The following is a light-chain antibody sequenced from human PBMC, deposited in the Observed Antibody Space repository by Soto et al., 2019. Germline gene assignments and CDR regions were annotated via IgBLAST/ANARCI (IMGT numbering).Light chain of an antibody. J-gene: IGKJ4*01. CDR3: QQTNSLPLT. CDR1: QGIRSW. V-gene: IGKV1-12*01. CDR2: AAS. Sequence: DIQMTQSPSSVSASVGDRATITCRASQGIRSWLAWYQQRQGKAPNLLIYAASSLQSGVQSRFSGSGSGTDFTFTISQLQPEDFATYYYQQTNSLPLTFGGGTKVDI.